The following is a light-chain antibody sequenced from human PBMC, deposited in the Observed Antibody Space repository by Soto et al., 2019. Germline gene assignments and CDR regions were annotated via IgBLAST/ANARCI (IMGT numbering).Light chain of an antibody. J-gene: IGKJ5*01. V-gene: IGKV1-5*01. CDR1: QSISSW. CDR2: DAS. Sequence: DIQMTQSPSTLSASVGDRVTIACRASQSISSWLAWFQQKPGKAPKLLIYDASSLESGVPSRFSGNGSGTEFNFTITGLQPDDFATYFCQQYNTYATFGQGTRLEIK. CDR3: QQYNTYAT.